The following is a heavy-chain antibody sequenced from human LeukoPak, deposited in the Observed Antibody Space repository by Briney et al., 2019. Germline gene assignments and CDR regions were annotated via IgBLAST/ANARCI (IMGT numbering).Heavy chain of an antibody. CDR2: ISYDGSHK. V-gene: IGHV3-30*18. J-gene: IGHJ4*02. CDR1: GFTFSSYG. CDR3: AKDYLSMATVTPLDY. D-gene: IGHD4-17*01. Sequence: SLXLSCAXSGFTFSSYGMHWVRQAPGKGLEWVALISYDGSHKYYADSVKGRFTISRDNSRNTLYLQMNSLRAEDTAVYYCAKDYLSMATVTPLDYWGQGTLVTVSS.